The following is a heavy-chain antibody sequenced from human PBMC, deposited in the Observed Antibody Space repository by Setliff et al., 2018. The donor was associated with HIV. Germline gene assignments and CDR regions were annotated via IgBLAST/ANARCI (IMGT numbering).Heavy chain of an antibody. J-gene: IGHJ6*02. D-gene: IGHD2-15*01. CDR3: AKDTKTYCSGSSCFYGMDV. Sequence: VGSLRLSCAASGFTFSSSGMYWVRQAPGKGLEWVAFIRYDGNNKYYADSVQGQFTISRDNSKNTLYLQMNSLRAEDTAVYYCAKDTKTYCSGSSCFYGMDVWGQGTTVTVSS. CDR1: GFTFSSSG. CDR2: IRYDGNNK. V-gene: IGHV3-30*02.